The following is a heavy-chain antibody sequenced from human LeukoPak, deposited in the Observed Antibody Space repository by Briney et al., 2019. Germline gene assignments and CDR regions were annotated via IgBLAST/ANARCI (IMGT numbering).Heavy chain of an antibody. CDR3: ARAGWSSLNFFDY. J-gene: IGHJ4*02. CDR2: ITRDSSSI. D-gene: IGHD6-19*01. Sequence: GGSLRLSCAASGFTFNIYNMNWVRQAPGKGLEWVSYITRDSSSIYYGDSVKGRFTISRDNAKNSLYLQMNSLRVEDTAVYYCARAGWSSLNFFDYWGQGTLVTVSS. CDR1: GFTFNIYN. V-gene: IGHV3-48*01.